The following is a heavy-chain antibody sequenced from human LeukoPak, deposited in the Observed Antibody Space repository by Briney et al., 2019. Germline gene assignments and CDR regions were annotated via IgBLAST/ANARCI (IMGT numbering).Heavy chain of an antibody. D-gene: IGHD7-27*01. CDR3: ARAKTGEDFDY. Sequence: SETLSLTCTVSGDSISNFYWSWIRQPPGKGLEWIGCIYYTGSTNYNPSLKSRVTISVDTSKKQFSLQLSSVTAADTAVYYCARAKTGEDFDYWGQGTLVTVSS. J-gene: IGHJ4*02. CDR1: GDSISNFY. CDR2: IYYTGST. V-gene: IGHV4-59*08.